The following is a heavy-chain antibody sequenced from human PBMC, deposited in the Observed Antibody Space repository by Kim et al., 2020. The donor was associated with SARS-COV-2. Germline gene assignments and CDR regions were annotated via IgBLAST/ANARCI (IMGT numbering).Heavy chain of an antibody. CDR2: ISYDGDRK. D-gene: IGHD3-10*01. V-gene: IGHV3-30*01. CDR3: ARDFASVYGSPSLHY. Sequence: GWSLRLSCAASGFAFSGSAMHWVRRAPGGGLEWVALISYDGDRKSYADSVKGRFSISRDNSKNTVFLQLNSLRFDDTGVYFCARDFASVYGSPSLHYWGQGTLVTVSS. J-gene: IGHJ4*02. CDR1: GFAFSGSA.